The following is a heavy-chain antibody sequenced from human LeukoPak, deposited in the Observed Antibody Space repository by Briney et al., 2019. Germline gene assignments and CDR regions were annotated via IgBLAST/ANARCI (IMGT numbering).Heavy chain of an antibody. CDR2: INPNSGGT. Sequence: ASVKVSCKASGYTFAGYYMHWVRQAPGQGLEWMGWINPNSGGTNYAQKFQGRVTMTRDTSISTAYMELSRLRSDDTAVYYCARDRSPAPGRSYGRGHFDYWGQGTLVTVSS. CDR1: GYTFAGYY. D-gene: IGHD5-18*01. CDR3: ARDRSPAPGRSYGRGHFDY. J-gene: IGHJ4*02. V-gene: IGHV1-2*02.